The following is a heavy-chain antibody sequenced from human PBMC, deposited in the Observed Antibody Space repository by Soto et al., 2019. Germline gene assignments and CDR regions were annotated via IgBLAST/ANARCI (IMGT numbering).Heavy chain of an antibody. Sequence: APGKGLEWVSYINSSGSTIYYADSVKGRFTISRDNAKNSLYLQMNSLRAEDTAVYYCARVWRYYDSSGYPHNWFDPWGQGTLVTVSS. J-gene: IGHJ5*02. V-gene: IGHV3-48*03. CDR3: ARVWRYYDSSGYPHNWFDP. D-gene: IGHD3-22*01. CDR2: INSSGSTI.